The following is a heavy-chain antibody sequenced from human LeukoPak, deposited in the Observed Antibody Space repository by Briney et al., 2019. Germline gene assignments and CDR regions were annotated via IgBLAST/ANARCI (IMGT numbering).Heavy chain of an antibody. D-gene: IGHD5-18*01. Sequence: PSETLSLTCTVSGGSIGTYYWSWIRQPPGKGLEWIGYIYYNGYTDYNPSLKSRVTISVHTSKNQFSLKLSSVTAADTATYYCARDRLWIEPLDYWGQGTLVIASS. CDR3: ARDRLWIEPLDY. V-gene: IGHV4-59*12. J-gene: IGHJ4*02. CDR1: GGSIGTYY. CDR2: IYYNGYT.